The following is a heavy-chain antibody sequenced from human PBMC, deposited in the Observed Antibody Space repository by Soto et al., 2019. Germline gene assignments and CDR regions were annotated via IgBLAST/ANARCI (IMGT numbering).Heavy chain of an antibody. CDR1: GGSISSSSYY. CDR2: IYYSGST. CDR3: ARHLSYYDILTGPRWFDP. Sequence: SETLSLTCTVSGGSISSSSYYWGWIRQPPGKGLEWIGSIYYSGSTYYNPSLKSRVTISVDTSKNQFSLKLSSVTAADTAVYYCARHLSYYDILTGPRWFDPWGQGTLVTVSS. V-gene: IGHV4-39*01. J-gene: IGHJ5*02. D-gene: IGHD3-9*01.